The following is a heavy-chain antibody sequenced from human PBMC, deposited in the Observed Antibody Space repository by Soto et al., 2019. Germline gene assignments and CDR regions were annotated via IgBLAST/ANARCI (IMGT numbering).Heavy chain of an antibody. D-gene: IGHD2-15*01. CDR1: GFTFSSYG. CDR2: ISYDGSNK. Sequence: GGSLRLSCAASGFTFSSYGMHWVRQAPGKGLEWVAVISYDGSNKYYADSVKGRFTISGDNSKNTLYLQMNSLRAEDTAVYYCAKGRCSGGSCYIFIRTSDAFDIWGQGTMVTVSS. J-gene: IGHJ3*02. CDR3: AKGRCSGGSCYIFIRTSDAFDI. V-gene: IGHV3-30*18.